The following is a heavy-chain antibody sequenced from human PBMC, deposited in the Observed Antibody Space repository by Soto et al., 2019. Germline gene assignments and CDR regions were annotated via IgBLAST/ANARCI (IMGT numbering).Heavy chain of an antibody. J-gene: IGHJ5*02. V-gene: IGHV4-30-2*01. CDR2: IYHSGST. Sequence: SETLSLTCAVSGGSISSGGYSWSWIRQPPGKGLEWIGYIYHSGSTYYNPSLKSRVTISVDRSKNQFSLKLSSVTAADTAVYYCARDRTYYDSSGYPRGGFDPWGQGTLVTLSS. CDR3: ARDRTYYDSSGYPRGGFDP. CDR1: GGSISSGGYS. D-gene: IGHD3-22*01.